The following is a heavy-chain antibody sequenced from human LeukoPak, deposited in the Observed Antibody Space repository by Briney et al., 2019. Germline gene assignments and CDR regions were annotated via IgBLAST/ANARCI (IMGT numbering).Heavy chain of an antibody. CDR3: ATYQPPYYYYYYMDV. V-gene: IGHV1-69*06. J-gene: IGHJ6*03. CDR1: GGTFSSYA. CDR2: IIPIFGTA. D-gene: IGHD2-2*01. Sequence: ASVKVSCKASGGTFSSYAISWVRQAPGQGLEWMGGIIPIFGTANYAQKFQGRVTMTEDTSTDTAYMELSSLRSEDTAVYYCATYQPPYYYYYYMDVWGKGTTVTVSS.